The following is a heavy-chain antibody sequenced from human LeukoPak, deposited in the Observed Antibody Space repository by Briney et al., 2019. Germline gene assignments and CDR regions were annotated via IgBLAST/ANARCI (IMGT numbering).Heavy chain of an antibody. CDR3: ARDQGDSPAGGYFDL. CDR2: IYYSGST. CDR1: GRSIRSYY. Sequence: PSETLSLTCTLSGRSIRSYYWRCIRHPPGRGREWTGYIYYSGSTNYNPSLKSRVTISVDTSKNQFPLKLSSVTAADTAVYYCARDQGDSPAGGYFDLWGRGTLVTVSS. V-gene: IGHV4-59*01. J-gene: IGHJ2*01. D-gene: IGHD2-21*02.